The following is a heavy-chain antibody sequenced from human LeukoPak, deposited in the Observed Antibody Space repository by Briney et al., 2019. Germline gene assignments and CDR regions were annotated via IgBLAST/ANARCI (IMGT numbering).Heavy chain of an antibody. Sequence: PGGSLRLSCAASGFTFSSYAMSWVRQAPGKGLEWVSAISGSGGSTYYADSVKGRFTISRDNSKNTLYLQMNSLRAEDTAVYYCARGPMGYGGNFRPNFDYWGQGTLVTVSS. V-gene: IGHV3-23*01. CDR3: ARGPMGYGGNFRPNFDY. D-gene: IGHD4-23*01. CDR2: ISGSGGST. CDR1: GFTFSSYA. J-gene: IGHJ4*02.